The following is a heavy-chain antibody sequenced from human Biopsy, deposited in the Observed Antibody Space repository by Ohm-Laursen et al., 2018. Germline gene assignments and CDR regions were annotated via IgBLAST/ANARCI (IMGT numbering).Heavy chain of an antibody. Sequence: ASVKVSCKASGDAFLGYYLHWVRQAPGQGLEWMGSIYPNSGDTDFAQRFQGRVSMTRDTSVSTAYLELSSLRSDDTAIYYCARDLLEWSLPSWGQGTLVTVSS. J-gene: IGHJ4*02. CDR1: GDAFLGYY. CDR2: IYPNSGDT. V-gene: IGHV1-2*02. D-gene: IGHD3-3*01. CDR3: ARDLLEWSLPS.